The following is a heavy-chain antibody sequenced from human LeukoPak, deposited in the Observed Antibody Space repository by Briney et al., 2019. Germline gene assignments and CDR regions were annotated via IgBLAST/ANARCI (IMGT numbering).Heavy chain of an antibody. Sequence: ESLKLSCKVSGYGLTNFWINWVRQMPGKGLEWMGRIDPSDSYTNYNPSFQGHVRLSADKSTTTAYLQWSSLKASDTATYYCVTDYGDYFDYWGQGTLVIVSS. CDR1: GYGLTNFW. CDR3: VTDYGDYFDY. J-gene: IGHJ4*02. CDR2: IDPSDSYT. V-gene: IGHV5-10-1*01. D-gene: IGHD4-17*01.